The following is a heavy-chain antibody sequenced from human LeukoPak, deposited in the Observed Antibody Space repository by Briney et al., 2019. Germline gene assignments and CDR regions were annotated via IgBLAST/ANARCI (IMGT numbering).Heavy chain of an antibody. CDR3: ATKTAFDY. J-gene: IGHJ4*02. Sequence: GGSLRLSCVASGFTFSNYGMHWVRQAPGKGPEWVAFIIYNGINKYYGASVKGRFTISRDNSKNTLYLQMSSLRAEDTAVYFCATKTAFDYWGQGTLVTVSS. CDR2: IIYNGINK. D-gene: IGHD5-18*01. CDR1: GFTFSNYG. V-gene: IGHV3-30*02.